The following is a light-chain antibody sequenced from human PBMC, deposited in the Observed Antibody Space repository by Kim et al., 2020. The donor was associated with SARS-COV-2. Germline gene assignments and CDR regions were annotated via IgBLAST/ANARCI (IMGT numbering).Light chain of an antibody. CDR2: DIS. V-gene: IGKV3D-15*01. CDR3: QQYDNWPLT. J-gene: IGKJ4*01. CDR1: QSVSNN. Sequence: VSAGERATLSCRASQSVSNNLAWYQQKPGQAPRLLIYDISTRATGIPARFSGSGSGTGFTLTISSLQSEDFAVYYCQQYDNWPLTFGGGTKVDIK.